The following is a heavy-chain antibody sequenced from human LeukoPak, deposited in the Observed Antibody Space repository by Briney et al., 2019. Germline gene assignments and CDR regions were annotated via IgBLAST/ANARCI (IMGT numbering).Heavy chain of an antibody. J-gene: IGHJ4*02. D-gene: IGHD3-22*01. CDR2: INHSGST. CDR1: GGSMRSYY. Sequence: SETLSLTCTVSGGSMRSYYWSWIRQPPGKGLEWIGEINHSGSTNYNPSLKSRVTISVDTSKNQFSLKLSSVTAADTAVYYCARVNYDSSGAPDYWGQGTLVTVSS. V-gene: IGHV4-34*01. CDR3: ARVNYDSSGAPDY.